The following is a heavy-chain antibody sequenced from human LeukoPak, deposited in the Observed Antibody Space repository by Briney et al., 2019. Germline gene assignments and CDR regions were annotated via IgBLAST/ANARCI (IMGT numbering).Heavy chain of an antibody. CDR1: GFTFSTYA. Sequence: GGSLRLSCAASGFTFSTYAMHWVRQAPGKGLEYVSTIISNGGSTYYANSVEGRFIISSDNSKSTLYLQMGSLRAEDMAVYYCARSADFWSGYEHYYSHYWGQGTLVTVSS. J-gene: IGHJ4*02. V-gene: IGHV3-64*01. CDR2: IISNGGST. D-gene: IGHD3-3*01. CDR3: ARSADFWSGYEHYYSHY.